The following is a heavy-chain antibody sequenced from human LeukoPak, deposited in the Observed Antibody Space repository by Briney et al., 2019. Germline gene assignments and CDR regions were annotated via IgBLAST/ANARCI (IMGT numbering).Heavy chain of an antibody. CDR3: AREEVYGSGSH. J-gene: IGHJ4*02. V-gene: IGHV3-7*01. CDR2: IKQDGTDK. CDR1: GFTFSSFW. D-gene: IGHD3-10*01. Sequence: GGSLRLSCAASGFTFSSFWMTWVRQAPGKRLEYVANIKQDGTDKYYVGSVKGRFTISRDNAKNSLYLQMNSLRAEDTAVYYCAREEVYGSGSHWGQGTLVTVSS.